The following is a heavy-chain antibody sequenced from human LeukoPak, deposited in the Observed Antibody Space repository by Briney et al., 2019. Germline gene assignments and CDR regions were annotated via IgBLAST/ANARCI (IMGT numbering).Heavy chain of an antibody. CDR1: GGSFSGYD. CDR2: INHSGST. D-gene: IGHD6-19*01. Sequence: PSESLSLTCAVYGGSFSGYDWSWIRRPPGKGLEWIGEINHSGSTNYNPSLKSRVTISVDTSKNQFSLKLSSVTAADTAVYYCARGSGIAVAGTFDYWGQGTLVTVSS. J-gene: IGHJ4*02. CDR3: ARGSGIAVAGTFDY. V-gene: IGHV4-34*01.